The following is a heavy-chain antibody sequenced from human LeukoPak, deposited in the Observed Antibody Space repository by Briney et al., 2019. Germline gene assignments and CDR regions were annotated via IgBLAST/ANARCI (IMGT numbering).Heavy chain of an antibody. CDR2: IYYSGST. Sequence: PSQSLSLTCTVSDSSISSYYWSCIRQPPKKGLELIGYIYYSGSTNYNPSLKSRVTISVDTSKNQFSLKLSSVTAADTAVYYCARMGARVPYYLGYWGQGTLVTVSS. D-gene: IGHD3-16*01. CDR3: ARMGARVPYYLGY. V-gene: IGHV4-59*01. CDR1: DSSISSYY. J-gene: IGHJ4*02.